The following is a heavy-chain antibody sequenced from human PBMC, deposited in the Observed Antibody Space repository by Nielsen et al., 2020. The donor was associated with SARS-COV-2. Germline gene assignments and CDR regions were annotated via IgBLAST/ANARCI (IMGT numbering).Heavy chain of an antibody. CDR3: ARVTSGGMDV. J-gene: IGHJ6*02. CDR2: IYHSGST. Sequence: GSLRLSCAVSGGSISSSNWWSWVRQPPGKGLEWIGEIYHSGSTNYNPSLKSRVTISVDTSKNQFSLKLSSVTAADTAVYYCARVTSGGMDVWGQGTTVTVSS. V-gene: IGHV4-4*02. D-gene: IGHD3-10*01. CDR1: GGSISSSNW.